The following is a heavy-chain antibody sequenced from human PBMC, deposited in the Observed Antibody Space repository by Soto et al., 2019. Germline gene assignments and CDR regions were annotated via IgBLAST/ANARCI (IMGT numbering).Heavy chain of an antibody. V-gene: IGHV6-1*01. Sequence: PSQTLSLTCAISGDSVSSNRVAWNWIRLSPSRGLEWLGRTFYRSKYYNDYAISLKSRITINPDTSKNQFSLQLSSVTPEDTAVYYCARDPVSDYGTYYFDFWSQGTLVTVSS. D-gene: IGHD3-16*01. J-gene: IGHJ4*02. CDR2: TFYRSKYYN. CDR1: GDSVSSNRVA. CDR3: ARDPVSDYGTYYFDF.